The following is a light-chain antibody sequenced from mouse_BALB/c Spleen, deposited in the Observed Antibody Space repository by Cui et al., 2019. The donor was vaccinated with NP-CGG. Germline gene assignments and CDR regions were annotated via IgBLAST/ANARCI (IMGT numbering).Light chain of an antibody. J-gene: IGLJ1*01. CDR3: ALWYSNHWV. Sequence: HAVVTQESELTTSPGETVTLTCRSSTGAVTTSNYANWVQEKPDHLFTGLICGTNNRAPGVPARFSGSLIGDKAALTITGAQTEDEAIYFCALWYSNHWVFGGGTKLTVL. CDR2: GTN. CDR1: TGAVTTSNY. V-gene: IGLV1*01.